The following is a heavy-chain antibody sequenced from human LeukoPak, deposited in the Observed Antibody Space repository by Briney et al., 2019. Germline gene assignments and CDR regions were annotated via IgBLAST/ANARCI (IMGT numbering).Heavy chain of an antibody. J-gene: IGHJ3*02. CDR2: ISSIGSTV. D-gene: IGHD5-18*01. CDR3: ARVAGAMVYRDAFDN. Sequence: PGGSLRLSCAASGFTFSGFYMSWIRQAPGKGLEWVSYISSIGSTVYYADSVEGRFTISRDNAKNSLSLQMNSLRAEDTAVYYCARVAGAMVYRDAFDNWGQGTMVTVSS. V-gene: IGHV3-11*01. CDR1: GFTFSGFY.